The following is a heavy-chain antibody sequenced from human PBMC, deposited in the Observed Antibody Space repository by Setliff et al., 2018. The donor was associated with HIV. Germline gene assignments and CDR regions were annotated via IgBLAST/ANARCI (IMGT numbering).Heavy chain of an antibody. Sequence: GESLTISCKGSGYSFTNYWIGWVRQMPGKGLEWVGIIYPGDSDTRYSPSFQGQVTISVDKSMNTACLQWNRLKASDTAMYYCARSLCYYDSCGYYYNYWGQGTLVTVSS. CDR3: ARSLCYYDSCGYYYNY. D-gene: IGHD3-22*01. CDR2: IYPGDSDT. J-gene: IGHJ4*02. CDR1: GYSFTNYW. V-gene: IGHV5-51*01.